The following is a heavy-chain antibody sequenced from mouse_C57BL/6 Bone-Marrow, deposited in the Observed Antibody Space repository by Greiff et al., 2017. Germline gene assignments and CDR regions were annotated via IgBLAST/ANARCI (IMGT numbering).Heavy chain of an antibody. V-gene: IGHV1-55*01. CDR3: ASDWAMDY. CDR1: GYTFTSYW. D-gene: IGHD4-1*01. J-gene: IGHJ4*01. Sequence: QVQLQQPGAELVKPGASVKMSCKASGYTFTSYWLTWVKPRPGQGLEWIGHVYPGSGSTNYNEKFKIKATLPVAPSSRAAYMQLSRRTSEDSAVYYYASDWAMDYWGQGTSVTVSS. CDR2: VYPGSGST.